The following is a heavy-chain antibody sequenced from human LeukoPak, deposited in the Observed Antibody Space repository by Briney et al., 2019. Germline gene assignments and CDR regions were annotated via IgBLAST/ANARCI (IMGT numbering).Heavy chain of an antibody. V-gene: IGHV3-30*18. CDR2: ISSDGSSK. J-gene: IGHJ4*02. CDR1: GFTFSSFG. CDR3: AKGTYTAYHSGCAY. Sequence: PGGSLRLSCAASGFTFSSFGMHWVRQVPGKGLEWVAGISSDGSSKYYADSVKGRFTISRDNSGNTLSLQLRSLRNEDTALYYCAKGTYTAYHSGCAYWGQGTLVTVSS. D-gene: IGHD3-16*01.